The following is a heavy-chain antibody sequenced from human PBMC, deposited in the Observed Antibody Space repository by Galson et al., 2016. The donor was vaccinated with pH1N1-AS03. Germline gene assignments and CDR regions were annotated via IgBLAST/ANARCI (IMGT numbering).Heavy chain of an antibody. CDR1: GFSLSNAKMG. V-gene: IGHV2-26*01. D-gene: IGHD3-9*01. CDR2: ILSNDEK. J-gene: IGHJ3*01. CDR3: TRLTGIPVITLEDIFFDG. Sequence: PALVKPTQTLTLTCTVSGFSLSNAKMGVSWIRQPPGKALEWLAHILSNDEKSYSTSLESRLTISKDTSKSQVVLTLANVDPEDTATYYCTRLTGIPVITLEDIFFDGWGQGTMVTVSS.